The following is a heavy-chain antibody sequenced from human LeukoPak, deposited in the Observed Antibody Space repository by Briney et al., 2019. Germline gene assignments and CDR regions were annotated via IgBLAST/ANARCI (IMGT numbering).Heavy chain of an antibody. CDR2: FDPEDGET. D-gene: IGHD2-2*01. J-gene: IGHJ6*02. Sequence: ASVKVSCKVSGYTLTELSMHWVRQAPGKGLEWMGGFDPEDGETIYAQKFQGRVTMTEDTSTDTAYMELSSLRSEDTAVYYCATAPLPIVVVPAARVYYYGMDVWGQGTTATVSS. CDR3: ATAPLPIVVVPAARVYYYGMDV. V-gene: IGHV1-24*01. CDR1: GYTLTELS.